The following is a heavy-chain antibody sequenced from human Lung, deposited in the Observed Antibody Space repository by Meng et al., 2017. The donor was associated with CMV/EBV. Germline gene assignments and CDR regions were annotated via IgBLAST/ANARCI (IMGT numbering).Heavy chain of an antibody. CDR2: MNPNSGNT. CDR1: GYTFTTYD. V-gene: IGHV1-8*01. CDR3: ARTRIEVEPDGRKIKYYNYGMDV. Sequence: SVKVSXKASGYTFTTYDINWVRQATGQGLEWMGWMNPNSGNTGYAQKFQGRVTLTRVTSISTAYMELSSLTSDDTAVYYCARTRIEVEPDGRKIKYYNYGMDVWGQGTXVTVSS. J-gene: IGHJ6*02. D-gene: IGHD2-2*01.